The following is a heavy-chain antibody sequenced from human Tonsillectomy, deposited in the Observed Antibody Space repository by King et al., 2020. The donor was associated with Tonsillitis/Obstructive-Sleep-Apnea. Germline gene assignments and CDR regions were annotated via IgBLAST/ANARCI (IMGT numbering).Heavy chain of an antibody. J-gene: IGHJ6*03. CDR3: ARGRGYDFWSGYYSPPRMPNYYYYYMDV. D-gene: IGHD3-3*01. CDR1: GGSFRGYY. V-gene: IGHV4-34*01. CDR2: INHSGST. Sequence: QVQLQQWGAGLLKPSETLSLTCAVYGGSFRGYYWSWIRQPPGKGLEWIGEINHSGSTNYNPSLKSRLTISVDTSKNQFSLKLSSVTAADTAVYYCARGRGYDFWSGYYSPPRMPNYYYYYMDVWGKGTTVTVSS.